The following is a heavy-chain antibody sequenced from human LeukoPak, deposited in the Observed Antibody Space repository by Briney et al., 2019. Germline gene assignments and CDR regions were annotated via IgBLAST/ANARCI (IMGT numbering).Heavy chain of an antibody. CDR3: ARGGLGGITAYSNYLFDY. CDR2: IYYSGST. J-gene: IGHJ4*02. D-gene: IGHD4-11*01. V-gene: IGHV4-59*08. Sequence: SETLSLTCTVSGGSISNFYWSWIRQPPGEGLEWIGDIYYSGSTNYNPSLKSRVTISIDTSKNQFSLNLTSVTAADTAVYYCARGGLGGITAYSNYLFDYWGQGTLVTVSS. CDR1: GGSISNFY.